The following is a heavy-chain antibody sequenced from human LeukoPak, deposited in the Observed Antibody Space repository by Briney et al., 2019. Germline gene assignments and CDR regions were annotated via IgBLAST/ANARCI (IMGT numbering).Heavy chain of an antibody. Sequence: GGSLRLSCAASGFTFSSYWMSWVRQAPGKGLEWVANIKQGGSEKYYVDSVKGRFTISRDNAKNSLYLQMNSLRAEDTAVYYCARSLIVVVITQSFDYWGQGTLVTVSS. CDR3: ARSLIVVVITQSFDY. CDR1: GFTFSSYW. D-gene: IGHD3-22*01. J-gene: IGHJ4*02. V-gene: IGHV3-7*01. CDR2: IKQGGSEK.